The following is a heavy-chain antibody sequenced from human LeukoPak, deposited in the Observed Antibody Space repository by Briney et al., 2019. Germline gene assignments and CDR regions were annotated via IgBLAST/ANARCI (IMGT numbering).Heavy chain of an antibody. D-gene: IGHD3-10*01. CDR1: GGSISSYY. J-gene: IGHJ4*02. V-gene: IGHV4-59*08. Sequence: SETLSLTCTVSGGSISSYYWSWIRQPPGKGLEWIGYIYCSGSTNYNPSLKSRVTISVDTSKNQFSLKLSSVTAADTAAYYCARVSGRVYGSGSYDFDYWGQGTLVTVSS. CDR2: IYCSGST. CDR3: ARVSGRVYGSGSYDFDY.